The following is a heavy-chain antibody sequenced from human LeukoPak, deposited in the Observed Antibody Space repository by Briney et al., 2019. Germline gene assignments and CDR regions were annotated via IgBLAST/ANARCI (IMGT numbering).Heavy chain of an antibody. D-gene: IGHD6-19*01. J-gene: IGHJ3*02. CDR1: GGSISSSSYY. Sequence: ETLSLTCTVSGGSISSSSYYWGWIRQPPGKGLEWMGSIYYSGSTYYNPSLKSRVTISVDTSKNQFSLKLSSVTAADTAVYYCARRAVAGTGAFDIWGQGTMVTVSS. V-gene: IGHV4-39*01. CDR2: IYYSGST. CDR3: ARRAVAGTGAFDI.